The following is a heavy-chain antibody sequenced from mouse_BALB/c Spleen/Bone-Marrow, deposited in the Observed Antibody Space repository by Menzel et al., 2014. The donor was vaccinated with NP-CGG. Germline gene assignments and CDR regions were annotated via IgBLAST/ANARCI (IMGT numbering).Heavy chain of an antibody. CDR1: GYAFTDYL. V-gene: IGHV1-54*01. J-gene: IGHJ2*01. CDR2: INPGSGST. Sequence: VQVVESGAELVRPGTSVKVSCKASGYAFTDYLMEWLKQRPGQGLEWIGVINPGSGSTNYNEKIKDKATLTADKSSSTAYMQLSSLTSDDSAVYFCARYDGYFDYWGQGTILTVSS. CDR3: ARYDGYFDY. D-gene: IGHD2-3*01.